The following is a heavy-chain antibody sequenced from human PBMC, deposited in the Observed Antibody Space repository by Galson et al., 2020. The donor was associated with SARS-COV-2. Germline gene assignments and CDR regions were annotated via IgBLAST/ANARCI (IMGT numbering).Heavy chain of an antibody. CDR3: AIDPVVDAFDL. J-gene: IGHJ3*01. Sequence: GGSLRLSCTASSFIFGDYAIHWVRQAPGKGLVWVAAISYDGSKRYYGDSVTGRFTVSRDNSKNYAVLQMNSLRVDDTAVYYCAIDPVVDAFDLWGQGTMVTVSS. CDR2: ISYDGSKR. V-gene: IGHV3-30*03. CDR1: SFIFGDYA.